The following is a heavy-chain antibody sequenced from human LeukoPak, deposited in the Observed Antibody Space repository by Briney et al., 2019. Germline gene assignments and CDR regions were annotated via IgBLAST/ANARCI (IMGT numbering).Heavy chain of an antibody. CDR1: GYTFTSYD. V-gene: IGHV1-8*01. J-gene: IGHJ4*02. CDR3: ARDRGWGLGSSSWYYFDY. CDR2: MNPNSGNT. Sequence: ASVKVSCKASGYTFTSYDINWVRQATGQGLEWMGWMNPNSGNTGYAQKFQGRVTMTRNTSISTAYMELSSLRSEDTAVYYCARDRGWGLGSSSWYYFDYWGQGTLVTVSS. D-gene: IGHD6-13*01.